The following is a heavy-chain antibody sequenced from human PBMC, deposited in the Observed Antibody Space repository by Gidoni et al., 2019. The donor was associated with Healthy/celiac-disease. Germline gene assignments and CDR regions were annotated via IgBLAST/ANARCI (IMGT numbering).Heavy chain of an antibody. V-gene: IGHV5-10-1*01. CDR1: GYSFTSYW. CDR3: ARRAFYGDYIDY. CDR2: IDPSDSYT. Sequence: EVQLVQSGAEVKKPGESLRISCQGSGYSFTSYWISCVRQMPGKGLEWMGRIDPSDSYTNYSPSFQGNVTISADKSISTAYLQWSSLKASDTAMYYCARRAFYGDYIDYWGQGTLVTVSS. D-gene: IGHD4-17*01. J-gene: IGHJ4*02.